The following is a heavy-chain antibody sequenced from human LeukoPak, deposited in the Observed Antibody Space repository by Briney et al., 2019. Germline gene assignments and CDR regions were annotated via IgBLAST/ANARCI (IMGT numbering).Heavy chain of an antibody. CDR3: AKDQGGLGPFDY. CDR1: GYTFSSYA. Sequence: GGSLRLSCAASGYTFSSYARSWVRQAPGKGLEWVSAISGSGGSTYYADSVKGRFTISRDNSKNTLYLQMNSLRAEDTAVYYCAKDQGGLGPFDYWGQGTLVTVSS. V-gene: IGHV3-23*01. J-gene: IGHJ4*02. CDR2: ISGSGGST. D-gene: IGHD3/OR15-3a*01.